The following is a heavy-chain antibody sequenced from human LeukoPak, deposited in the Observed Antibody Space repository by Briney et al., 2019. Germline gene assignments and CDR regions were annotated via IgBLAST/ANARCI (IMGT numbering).Heavy chain of an antibody. CDR2: ISYDGSNK. V-gene: IGHV3-30*18. CDR1: GFTFSSYG. D-gene: IGHD3-10*01. J-gene: IGHJ4*02. CDR3: AQGSYLDY. Sequence: GGSLRLSCAASGFTFSSYGMHWVRQAPGKGLEWVAVISYDGSNKYYADSVKGRFTISRDNSKNTLYLQMNSLRVEDTAVYYCAQGSYLDYWGQGTLVTVSS.